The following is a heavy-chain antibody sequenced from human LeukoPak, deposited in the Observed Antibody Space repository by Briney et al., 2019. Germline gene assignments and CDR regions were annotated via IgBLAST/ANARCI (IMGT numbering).Heavy chain of an antibody. D-gene: IGHD3-22*01. CDR1: GFTFSSYW. CDR2: IKQDGSEK. J-gene: IGHJ4*02. CDR3: ARGGAYYYDSSGYYETYYFDY. V-gene: IGHV3-7*01. Sequence: GGSLRLSCAASGFTFSSYWMSWVRQAPGKGLEWVANIKQDGSEKYYVDSVKGRFTISRDNAKNSLYLQKNSLRAEDTAVYYRARGGAYYYDSSGYYETYYFDYWGQGTLVTVSS.